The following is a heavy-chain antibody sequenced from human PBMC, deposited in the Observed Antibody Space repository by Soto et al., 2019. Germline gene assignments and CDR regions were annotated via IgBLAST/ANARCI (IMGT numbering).Heavy chain of an antibody. J-gene: IGHJ4*02. Sequence: SETLSLTCTVSGGSISSSSYYWGWIRQPPGKGLEWIGSIYYSGSTYYNPSLKSRVTISVDTSKNQFSLKLSSVTAADTAVYYCARRHDYSDLPFDSWGQGTLVT. CDR2: IYYSGST. CDR1: GGSISSSSYY. CDR3: ARRHDYSDLPFDS. D-gene: IGHD4-17*01. V-gene: IGHV4-39*01.